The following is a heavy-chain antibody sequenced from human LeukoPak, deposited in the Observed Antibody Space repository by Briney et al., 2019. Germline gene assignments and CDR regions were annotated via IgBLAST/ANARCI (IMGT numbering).Heavy chain of an antibody. CDR3: ARDVTQYYDFWSGYYTFGAFDI. J-gene: IGHJ3*02. D-gene: IGHD3-3*01. Sequence: ASVKVSCKASGYTFTSYGISWVRQAPGQGLEWMGWISAYNDNTNYAQKLQGRVTMTTDTSTSTAYMELRSLRSDDTAVYYCARDVTQYYDFWSGYYTFGAFDIWGQGTMVTVSS. CDR2: ISAYNDNT. CDR1: GYTFTSYG. V-gene: IGHV1-18*01.